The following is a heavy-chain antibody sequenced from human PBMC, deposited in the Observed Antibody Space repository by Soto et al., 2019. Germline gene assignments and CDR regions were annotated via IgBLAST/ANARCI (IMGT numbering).Heavy chain of an antibody. CDR3: ARAPVGMDSINFFDH. CDR2: IYNGGRT. V-gene: IGHV4-30-4*01. J-gene: IGHJ4*02. D-gene: IGHD2-8*01. Sequence: SETLSLTCTVSGDSISSYGYHWSWIRQSPGKGLEWIGYIYNGGRTFYRPSLESRINMSLDATKNSYSLRLTSVTAADTAVYYCARAPVGMDSINFFDHWGQGILVTVSS. CDR1: GDSISSYGYH.